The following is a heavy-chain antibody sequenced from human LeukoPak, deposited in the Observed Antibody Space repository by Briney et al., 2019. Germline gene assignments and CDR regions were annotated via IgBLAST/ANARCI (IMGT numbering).Heavy chain of an antibody. CDR3: ARAWYCSGGSCYHNWFDP. Sequence: SETLSLTCAVYGGSFSGYYWSWIRQPPGKGLEWIGEINHSGSTNYNPSLKSRVTISVDTSKNRFSLKLSSVTAADTAVYYCARAWYCSGGSCYHNWFDPWGQGTLVTVSS. CDR1: GGSFSGYY. V-gene: IGHV4-34*01. D-gene: IGHD2-15*01. J-gene: IGHJ5*02. CDR2: INHSGST.